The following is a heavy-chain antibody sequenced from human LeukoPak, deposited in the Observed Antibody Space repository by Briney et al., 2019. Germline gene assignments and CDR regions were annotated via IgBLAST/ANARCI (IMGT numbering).Heavy chain of an antibody. J-gene: IGHJ4*02. CDR2: IISSSGYI. Sequence: GGSLRLSCAASGLTFSIYSMDWCRQATGRGLEWASSIISSSGYIYYADSVKGRFTISGDNAKYSLYLQMNSLRAEDTAVYYCARVGSTMVDDYWGQGTLVTVSS. CDR1: GLTFSIYS. CDR3: ARVGSTMVDDY. V-gene: IGHV3-21*01. D-gene: IGHD3-10*01.